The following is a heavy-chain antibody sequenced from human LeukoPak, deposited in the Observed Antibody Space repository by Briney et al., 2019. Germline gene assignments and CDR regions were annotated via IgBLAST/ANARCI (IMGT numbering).Heavy chain of an antibody. CDR3: SRDRVGATLYFDY. CDR1: GFTFSFYG. V-gene: IGHV3-23*01. CDR2: LSGSGGTT. J-gene: IGHJ4*02. D-gene: IGHD1-26*01. Sequence: GGSLRLSCAASGFTFSFYGMSWVRQAPGKGLEWVSALSGSGGTTYCADFMKGRFTISRDNSKNTLYLQMNSLRAEDTAVYYCSRDRVGATLYFDYWGQGTLVTVSS.